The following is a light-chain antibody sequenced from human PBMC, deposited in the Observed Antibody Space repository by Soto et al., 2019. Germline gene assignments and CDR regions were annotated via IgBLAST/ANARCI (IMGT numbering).Light chain of an antibody. V-gene: IGKV3-20*01. CDR2: GAS. CDR3: QQSYSTPPEIT. J-gene: IGKJ5*01. CDR1: QTLNGNF. Sequence: IVLTQFPGTLSLSPGERATLSCRASQTLNGNFLAWYQQKPGQAPRLLIYGASSRATGIPDRFSGSGSGTDFTLTISSLQPEDFATYYCQQSYSTPPEITFGQGTRLEIK.